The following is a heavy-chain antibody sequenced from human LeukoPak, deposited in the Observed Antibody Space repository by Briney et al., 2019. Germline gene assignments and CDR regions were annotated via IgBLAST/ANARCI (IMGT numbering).Heavy chain of an antibody. CDR1: GFTFSSYA. J-gene: IGHJ4*02. V-gene: IGHV3-23*01. CDR2: ISGSGGST. Sequence: GGSLRLSCAASGFTFSSYAMSWVRQAPGKGLEWVSAISGSGGSTYYADSVKGRFTISRDNSKNTLYLQMNSLRAEDTAVYYCAKGEEDFDWLLYDYFDYWGQGTLVTVSS. D-gene: IGHD3-9*01. CDR3: AKGEEDFDWLLYDYFDY.